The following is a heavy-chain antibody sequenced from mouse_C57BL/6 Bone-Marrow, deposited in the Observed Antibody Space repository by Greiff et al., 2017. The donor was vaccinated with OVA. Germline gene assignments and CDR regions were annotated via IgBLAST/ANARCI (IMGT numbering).Heavy chain of an antibody. J-gene: IGHJ2*01. Sequence: VQLQQSGAELVKPGASVKLSCKASGYTFTSYWMQWVKQRPGQGLEWIGEIDPSDSYNHYNQKFKGTATLTVDTSSSTAYMQLSSLTSEDSAVYYCAREDYCSSVDYWGQGTTLTVSS. CDR2: IDPSDSYN. D-gene: IGHD1-1*01. V-gene: IGHV1-50*01. CDR3: AREDYCSSVDY. CDR1: GYTFTSYW.